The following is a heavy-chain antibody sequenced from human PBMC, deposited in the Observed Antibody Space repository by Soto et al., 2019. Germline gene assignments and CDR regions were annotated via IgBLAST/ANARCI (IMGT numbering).Heavy chain of an antibody. D-gene: IGHD3-3*01. V-gene: IGHV1-24*01. CDR3: ATVLRYYDFWSGYYRFDY. CDR2: FDPEDGET. Sequence: ASVKVSCQVSGYTLTELSMHWVRQAPGKGLEWMGGFDPEDGETIYAQKFQGRVTMTEDTSTDTAYMELSSLRSEDTAVYYCATVLRYYDFWSGYYRFDYWGQGTLVTVSS. J-gene: IGHJ4*02. CDR1: GYTLTELS.